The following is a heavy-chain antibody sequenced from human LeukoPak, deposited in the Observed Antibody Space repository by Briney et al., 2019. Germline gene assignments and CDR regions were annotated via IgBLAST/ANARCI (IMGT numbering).Heavy chain of an antibody. V-gene: IGHV3-23*01. CDR3: AKDQGIGNTGSLRGAFDI. CDR2: ISRYSSVI. J-gene: IGHJ3*02. Sequence: PGGSLRLSCAASGFTFSNYGMSWVRQAPGKGLEWVSVISRYSSVIYYADSVKGRFTISRDNSKNTLYLQMNSLRADDTAVYYCAKDQGIGNTGSLRGAFDIWGQGTLVTVSS. CDR1: GFTFSNYG. D-gene: IGHD1-26*01.